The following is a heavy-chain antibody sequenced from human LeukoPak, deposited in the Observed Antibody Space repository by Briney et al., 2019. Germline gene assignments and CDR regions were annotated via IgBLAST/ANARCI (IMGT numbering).Heavy chain of an antibody. CDR3: ARIPPRAYYNFWSGPSDI. CDR2: IYSGGST. V-gene: IGHV3-66*01. J-gene: IGHJ3*02. CDR1: GFTVSSNY. D-gene: IGHD3-3*01. Sequence: PGGSLRLSCAASGFTVSSNYMSWVRQAPGKGLEWVSVIYSGGSTYYADSVKGRFTISRDNSKNTLYLQMNSLRAEDTAVYYCARIPPRAYYNFWSGPSDIWGQGTMVTVSS.